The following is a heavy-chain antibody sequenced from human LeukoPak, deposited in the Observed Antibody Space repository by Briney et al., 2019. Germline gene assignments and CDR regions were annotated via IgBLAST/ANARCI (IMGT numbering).Heavy chain of an antibody. V-gene: IGHV3-74*01. Sequence: GGSLRLSCAASGFTFSDFWMHWVRQAPGGGLVWVSRVKGDEISTLYADSVKGRFTISRDNAKNSLYLQMNSLRAEDTAVYYCARSYYGSGTSYGMDVWGQGTTVTVSS. J-gene: IGHJ6*02. D-gene: IGHD3-10*01. CDR1: GFTFSDFW. CDR2: VKGDEIST. CDR3: ARSYYGSGTSYGMDV.